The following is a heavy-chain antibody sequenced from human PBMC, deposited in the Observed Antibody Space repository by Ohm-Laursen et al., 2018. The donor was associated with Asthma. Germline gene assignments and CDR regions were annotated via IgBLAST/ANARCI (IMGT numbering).Heavy chain of an antibody. V-gene: IGHV4-31*02. Sequence: SQTLSPTCTVSGDSISSGDNYWSWIRQHPGKGLEWIAYIYYTGNTYYNPSLKSRITMSVDTSKNQFSLNLSSVTAADTALYYRARDGRLRGSFDYWGQGTLVTVSS. D-gene: IGHD3-10*01. CDR3: ARDGRLRGSFDY. J-gene: IGHJ4*02. CDR2: IYYTGNT. CDR1: GDSISSGDNY.